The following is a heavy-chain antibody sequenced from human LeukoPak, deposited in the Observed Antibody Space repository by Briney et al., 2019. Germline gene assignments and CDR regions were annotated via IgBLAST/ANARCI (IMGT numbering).Heavy chain of an antibody. V-gene: IGHV7-4-1*02. D-gene: IGHD4-17*01. CDR3: ARGPDYGDYPPNWFDP. J-gene: IGHJ5*02. CDR2: INTNTGNP. CDR1: GYSFTNYG. Sequence: ASVKVSCKASGYSFTNYGLTWVRQAPGQGLEWMGWINTNTGNPTYAQGFTGRFVFSLDTSVSTAYLQISSLKAEDTAVYYCARGPDYGDYPPNWFDPWGQGTLVTVSS.